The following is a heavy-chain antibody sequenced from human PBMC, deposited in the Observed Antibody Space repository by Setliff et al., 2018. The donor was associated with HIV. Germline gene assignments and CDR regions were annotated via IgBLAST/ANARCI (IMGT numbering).Heavy chain of an antibody. CDR1: GYTFTGYY. CDR3: ARAAGYSSSWYRYAFEI. V-gene: IGHV1-2*02. D-gene: IGHD6-13*01. J-gene: IGHJ3*02. Sequence: ASVKVSCKASGYTFTGYYLHWVRQAPGQGLEWMGWIDPNSGDTNYEQKFQGRVSMTRDTSISTVYMELSSLGSDDTAVYYCARAAGYSSSWYRYAFEIWGQGTMVTVSS. CDR2: IDPNSGDT.